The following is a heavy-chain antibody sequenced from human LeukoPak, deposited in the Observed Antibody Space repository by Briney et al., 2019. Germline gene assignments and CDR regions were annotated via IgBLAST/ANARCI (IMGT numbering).Heavy chain of an antibody. CDR2: MNPNSGNT. Sequence: ASVKVSCKASGYTFTSYDINWVRQATGQGLEWMGWMNPNSGNTGYAQKFQGRVTMTRDMSTSTVYMELSSLRSEDTAVYYCARAGIAAAGAYYYYMDVWGKGTTVTVSS. J-gene: IGHJ6*03. V-gene: IGHV1-8*02. D-gene: IGHD6-13*01. CDR3: ARAGIAAAGAYYYYMDV. CDR1: GYTFTSYD.